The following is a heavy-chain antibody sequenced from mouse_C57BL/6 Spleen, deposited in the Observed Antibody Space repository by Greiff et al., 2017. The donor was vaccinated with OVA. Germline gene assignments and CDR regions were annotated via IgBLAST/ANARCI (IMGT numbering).Heavy chain of an antibody. CDR2: ISDDGSYT. CDR1: GFTFSSYA. V-gene: IGHV5-4*01. Sequence: EVKLMESGGGLVKPGGSLKLSCAASGFTFSSYAMSWVRQTPEKRLEWVATISDDGSYTYYPDNVKGRFTISRDNAKNNLYLQMSHLKSEDTAMYYCARERGVRDYFDYWGQGTTLTVSS. J-gene: IGHJ2*01. D-gene: IGHD3-2*02. CDR3: ARERGVRDYFDY.